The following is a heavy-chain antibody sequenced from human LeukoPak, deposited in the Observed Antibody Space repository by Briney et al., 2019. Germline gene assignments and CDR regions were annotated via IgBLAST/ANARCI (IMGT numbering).Heavy chain of an antibody. Sequence: SQTLSLTCTVSGDSISDYYWSWIRQPAGKGLEWIGRIYTSGSTNYNPSLRSRVTMSVDASKNLFSLKLTSVTAADTAVYYCARAFAPGGSNWFDPWGQGTLVIVSS. CDR2: IYTSGST. D-gene: IGHD1-14*01. V-gene: IGHV4-4*07. J-gene: IGHJ5*02. CDR3: ARAFAPGGSNWFDP. CDR1: GDSISDYY.